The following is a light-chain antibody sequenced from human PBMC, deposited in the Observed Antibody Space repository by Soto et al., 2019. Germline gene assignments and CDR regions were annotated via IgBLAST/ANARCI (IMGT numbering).Light chain of an antibody. CDR3: QQYGSSPIT. CDR1: QSVSSN. CDR2: AAS. V-gene: IGKV3-20*01. Sequence: EIVMTQSPATLSVSPGERATLSCRASQSVSSNLAWYQQKPGQAPRLLIYAASSRATGIPDRFSGSGSGTDLTITISRLEPEDFAVYYCQQYGSSPITFGQGTRLEIK. J-gene: IGKJ5*01.